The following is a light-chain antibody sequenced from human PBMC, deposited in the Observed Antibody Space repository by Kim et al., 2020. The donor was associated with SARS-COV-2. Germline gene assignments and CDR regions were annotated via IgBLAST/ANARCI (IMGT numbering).Light chain of an antibody. CDR2: TAS. CDR1: QSVSTY. CDR3: HQRSHWPLA. Sequence: LSPGERATHACRASQSVSTYFAWYKHKPGQAPKLLIHTASHMVPGIPARFSGTGSGSDFTLTIDSLEPEDFAIYYCHQRSHWPLAFGGGTKVDIK. V-gene: IGKV3-11*01. J-gene: IGKJ4*01.